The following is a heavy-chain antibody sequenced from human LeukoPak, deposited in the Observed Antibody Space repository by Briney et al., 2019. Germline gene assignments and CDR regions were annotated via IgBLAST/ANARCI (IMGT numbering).Heavy chain of an antibody. CDR2: IYYSGST. CDR3: ARDSDYSGNGNGDWFDP. V-gene: IGHV4-31*03. Sequence: SETLSLTCTVSGGSISSGGYYWTWIRQHPGKGLEWIGYIYYSGSTYYNPSLKSRVTISVDTSKNQFSLKLSSVTAADTAVYYCARDSDYSGNGNGDWFDPWGQGTVVTVSS. J-gene: IGHJ5*02. D-gene: IGHD4-11*01. CDR1: GGSISSGGYY.